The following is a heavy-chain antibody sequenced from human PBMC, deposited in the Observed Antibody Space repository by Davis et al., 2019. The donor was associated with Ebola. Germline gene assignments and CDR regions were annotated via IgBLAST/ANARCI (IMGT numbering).Heavy chain of an antibody. Sequence: PGGSLRLSCAASGFTFSSYWMSWVRQAPGKGLEWVANIKQDGSEKYYVDSVKGRFTISRDNAKNSLYLQMNSLRAEDTAVYYCARDGALPPAVYFDYWGQGTLVTVSS. V-gene: IGHV3-7*03. J-gene: IGHJ4*02. CDR1: GFTFSSYW. CDR3: ARDGALPPAVYFDY. CDR2: IKQDGSEK. D-gene: IGHD6-19*01.